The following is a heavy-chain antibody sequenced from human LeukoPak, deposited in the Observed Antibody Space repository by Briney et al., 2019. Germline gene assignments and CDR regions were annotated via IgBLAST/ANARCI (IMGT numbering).Heavy chain of an antibody. D-gene: IGHD3-10*01. Sequence: ASVKVSCKASGYTFTSYDINWVRQATGQGLEWMGWMNPNSGNTGYAQKFQGRVTMTRDTSISTAYMELSRLRSDDTAVYYCARSMVRGVIITNRAFDIWGQGTMVTVSS. CDR3: ARSMVRGVIITNRAFDI. CDR2: MNPNSGNT. J-gene: IGHJ3*02. CDR1: GYTFTSYD. V-gene: IGHV1-8*01.